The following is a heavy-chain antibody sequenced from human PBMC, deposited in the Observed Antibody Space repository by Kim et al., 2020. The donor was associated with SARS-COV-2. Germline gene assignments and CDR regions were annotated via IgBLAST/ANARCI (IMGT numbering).Heavy chain of an antibody. CDR2: ISYDGSNK. D-gene: IGHD3-10*01. CDR1: GFTFSSYG. Sequence: GGSLRLSCAASGFTFSSYGMHWVRQAPGKGLEWVAVISYDGSNKYYADSVKGRFTISRDNSKNTLYLQMNSLRAEDTAVYYCAKSGSGSYYSYFDYCGQGTLVTVSS. CDR3: AKSGSGSYYSYFDY. J-gene: IGHJ4*02. V-gene: IGHV3-30*18.